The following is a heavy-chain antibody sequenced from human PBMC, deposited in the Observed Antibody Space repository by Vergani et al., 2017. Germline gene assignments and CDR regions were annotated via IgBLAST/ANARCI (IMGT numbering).Heavy chain of an antibody. CDR1: GGSVSSGSYY. CDR3: ARGLRITMVRGGFDY. Sequence: QVQLQESGPGLVKPSETLSLTCTVSGGSVSSGSYYWSWIRQPAGKGLEWIGYIYYSGSTNYNPSLKSRVTISVDTSKNQFSLKLSSVTAADTAVYYCARGLRITMVRGGFDYWGQGTLVTVSS. CDR2: IYYSGST. D-gene: IGHD3-10*01. V-gene: IGHV4-61*10. J-gene: IGHJ4*02.